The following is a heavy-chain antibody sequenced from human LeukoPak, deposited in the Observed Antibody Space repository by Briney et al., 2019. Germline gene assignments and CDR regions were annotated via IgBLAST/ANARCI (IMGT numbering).Heavy chain of an antibody. D-gene: IGHD2-15*01. CDR2: INHNGNVN. J-gene: IGHJ4*02. Sequence: GGSLRLSCAASGFTFSSYWMNWARQAPGKGLEWVASINHNGNVNYYVDSVKGRFTISRDNAKNSLYLQMSNLRAEDTAVYYCARRLSGRVDSWGQGTLVTVSS. CDR3: ARRLSGRVDS. CDR1: GFTFSSYW. V-gene: IGHV3-7*03.